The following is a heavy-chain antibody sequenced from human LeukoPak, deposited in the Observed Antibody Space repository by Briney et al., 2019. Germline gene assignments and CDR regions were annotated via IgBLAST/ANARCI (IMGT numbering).Heavy chain of an antibody. V-gene: IGHV3-74*01. CDR1: GFPFSSYG. D-gene: IGHD3-16*01. Sequence: GGSLRLSCAASGFPFSSYGMHWVRQGPGKGLVWVSRINSDGSTTNYADSVKGRFTISRDNAKNTLYSQMNSLRAEDTAVYYCVRVDGGYWGQGTLVTVSS. J-gene: IGHJ4*02. CDR3: VRVDGGY. CDR2: INSDGSTT.